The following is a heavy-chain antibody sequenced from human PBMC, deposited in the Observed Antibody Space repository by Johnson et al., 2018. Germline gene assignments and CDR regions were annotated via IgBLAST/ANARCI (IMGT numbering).Heavy chain of an antibody. D-gene: IGHD6-19*01. CDR3: ARVGAAVEGACDS. Sequence: EVQLLESGGGLVQPGGSLRLSCAASGFTFSSYWMHWVRQAPGKGLVWVSRINSDGSSTSYADSVKGRFTSSRDNAKNTLYLQMNSLRAGDTAVYYCARVGAAVEGACDSGGKGTMVTVSS. J-gene: IGHJ3*02. CDR2: INSDGSST. V-gene: IGHV3-74*02. CDR1: GFTFSSYW.